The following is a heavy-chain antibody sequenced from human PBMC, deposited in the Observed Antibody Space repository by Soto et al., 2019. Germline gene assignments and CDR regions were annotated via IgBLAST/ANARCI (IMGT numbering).Heavy chain of an antibody. CDR1: GGSISSSNW. V-gene: IGHV4-4*02. CDR2: IYHSGST. J-gene: IGHJ4*02. D-gene: IGHD3-10*01. Sequence: SETLSLTCAVSGGSISSSNWWSWVRQPPGKGLEWIGEIYHSGSTNYNSSLKSRVTISVDKSKNQFSLNLSSVTAADTAVYYCASKWFGESSAFDYWGQGTLVT. CDR3: ASKWFGESSAFDY.